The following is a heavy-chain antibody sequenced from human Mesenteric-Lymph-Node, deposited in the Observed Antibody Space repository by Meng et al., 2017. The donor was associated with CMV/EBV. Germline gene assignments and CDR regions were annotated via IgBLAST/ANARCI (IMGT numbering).Heavy chain of an antibody. CDR3: AKDVGGVTIFGVANIPVPGYGMDV. Sequence: GGSLRLSCAASGFTFSSYGMHWVRQAPGKGLEWVAFIRYDGSNKYYADSVKGRFTISRDNSKNTLYLQMNSLRAEDTAVYYCAKDVGGVTIFGVANIPVPGYGMDVWGQGTTVTVSS. V-gene: IGHV3-30*02. CDR2: IRYDGSNK. J-gene: IGHJ6*02. CDR1: GFTFSSYG. D-gene: IGHD3-3*01.